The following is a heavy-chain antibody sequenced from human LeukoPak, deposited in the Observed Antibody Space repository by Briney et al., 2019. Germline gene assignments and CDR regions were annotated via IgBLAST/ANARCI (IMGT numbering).Heavy chain of an antibody. Sequence: GASVKVSCKASGYAFTAYYIHWVRQAPGQGLEWMGIINPSGGSPSYAQKFQDIVTLTRDTSTSTVYMALSSLRSEDTAVYYCARSGYHSKGPFDYWGLGTLVTVSS. V-gene: IGHV1-46*01. CDR3: ARSGYHSKGPFDY. CDR2: INPSGGSP. D-gene: IGHD5-18*01. J-gene: IGHJ4*02. CDR1: GYAFTAYY.